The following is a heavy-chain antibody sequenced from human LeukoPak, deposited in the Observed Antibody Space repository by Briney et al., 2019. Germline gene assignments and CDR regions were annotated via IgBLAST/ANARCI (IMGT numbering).Heavy chain of an antibody. J-gene: IGHJ4*02. Sequence: GGSLRLSCAASGFTFTTYWMHWVRQAPGKGLVWVSHINSDGSITSYADSVKGRFTISRDNAKNTLYLQMNSLRAEDTAVYYCARDSYSGSGSYYFFDYWGQGTLVTVSS. CDR3: ARDSYSGSGSYYFFDY. CDR2: INSDGSIT. CDR1: GFTFTTYW. V-gene: IGHV3-74*01. D-gene: IGHD3-10*01.